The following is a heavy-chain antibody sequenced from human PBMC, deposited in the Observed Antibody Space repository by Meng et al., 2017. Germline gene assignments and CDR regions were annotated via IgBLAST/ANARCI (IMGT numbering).Heavy chain of an antibody. Sequence: GESLKISCAASGFTFSSYAMHWVRQAPGKGLEWVAVISYDGSNKNYADSVKGRFTISRDNSKNTLYLQMNSLRAEDTAVYYCARGRVVGATHPTLDYWGQGTLVTVSS. V-gene: IGHV3-30*01. D-gene: IGHD1-26*01. CDR1: GFTFSSYA. CDR2: ISYDGSNK. J-gene: IGHJ4*02. CDR3: ARGRVVGATHPTLDY.